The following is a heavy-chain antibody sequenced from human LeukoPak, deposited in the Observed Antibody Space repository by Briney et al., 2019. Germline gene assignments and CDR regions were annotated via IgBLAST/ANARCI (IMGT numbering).Heavy chain of an antibody. CDR3: AKRFGGYYFDY. Sequence: GGSLRLSCAASGFTFSTYAMSWVRQAPGKGLEWVSAISGSGGSTYYADSVKGRFTISRENPKNTLYLQMNSLRAEDTAVYYCAKRFGGYYFDYWGQGTLVTVSS. J-gene: IGHJ4*02. CDR1: GFTFSTYA. CDR2: ISGSGGST. V-gene: IGHV3-23*01. D-gene: IGHD3-16*01.